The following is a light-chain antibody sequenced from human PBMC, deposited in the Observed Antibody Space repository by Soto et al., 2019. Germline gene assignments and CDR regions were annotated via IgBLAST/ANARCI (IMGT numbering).Light chain of an antibody. CDR1: QSISYW. Sequence: DIQMTQSASTLSASVGDRVTITCRASQSISYWLAWYQQKPGKAPNLLIDDVSNLERGVPSRGSGSASGTEGTRTISSLQPDDVATDYCQQYSSHLWTFGQGTKVDIK. J-gene: IGKJ1*01. CDR3: QQYSSHLWT. CDR2: DVS. V-gene: IGKV1-5*01.